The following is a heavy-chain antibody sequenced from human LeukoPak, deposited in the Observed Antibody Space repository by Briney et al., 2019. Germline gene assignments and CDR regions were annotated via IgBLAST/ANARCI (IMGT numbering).Heavy chain of an antibody. CDR1: GFTFSDYY. CDR3: ARARMAEHKPFDY. D-gene: IGHD5-24*01. Sequence: GGSLRLSCAASGFTFSDYYMSWFRQAPGKGLEWVSYISDSGSAISYADSVKGRFTISRDNAKNSLYLQMNSLRAEDTAVYYCARARMAEHKPFDYWGQGTLVTVSS. J-gene: IGHJ4*02. CDR2: ISDSGSAI. V-gene: IGHV3-11*04.